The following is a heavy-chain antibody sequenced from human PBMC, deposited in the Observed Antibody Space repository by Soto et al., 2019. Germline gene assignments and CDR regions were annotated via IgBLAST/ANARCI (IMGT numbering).Heavy chain of an antibody. Sequence: EVQLLESGGGLVQPGGSLRLSCAASGFTFSSYAMSWVRQAPGKGLEWVSAISGSGGSTYYADSVKGRFTISRDNSKDTLYLQMNSLRAEDTAVYYCAMTSIAARPGGHWGQGTLVTVSS. D-gene: IGHD6-6*01. CDR3: AMTSIAARPGGH. CDR1: GFTFSSYA. V-gene: IGHV3-23*01. CDR2: ISGSGGST. J-gene: IGHJ4*02.